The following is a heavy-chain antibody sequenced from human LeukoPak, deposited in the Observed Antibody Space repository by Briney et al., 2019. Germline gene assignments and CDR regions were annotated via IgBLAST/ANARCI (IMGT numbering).Heavy chain of an antibody. J-gene: IGHJ4*02. CDR1: GFTFRSYA. CDR2: ISGSVGST. Sequence: GGTLRLSCAASGFTFRSYAMSWVRQAPGKGLEWVSAISGSVGSTYSADSVKGRFTISRDNSKNTLYLQMNSLRAEDTAVYYCAKTAATGITLYYFDYWGQGTLVTVSS. V-gene: IGHV3-23*01. D-gene: IGHD2-15*01. CDR3: AKTAATGITLYYFDY.